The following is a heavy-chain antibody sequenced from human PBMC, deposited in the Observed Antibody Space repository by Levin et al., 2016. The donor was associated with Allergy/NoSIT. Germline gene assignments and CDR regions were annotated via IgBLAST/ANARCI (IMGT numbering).Heavy chain of an antibody. CDR2: IIPILGIA. CDR3: ARDLISGIGNYYYYGMDV. CDR1: GGTFSSYA. J-gene: IGHJ6*02. V-gene: IGHV1-69*04. Sequence: SVKVSCKASGGTFSSYAISWVRQAPGQGLEWMGRIIPILGIANYAQKFQGRVTITADKSTSTAYMELSSLRSEDTAVYYCARDLISGIGNYYYYGMDVWGQGTTVTVSS. D-gene: IGHD1-26*01.